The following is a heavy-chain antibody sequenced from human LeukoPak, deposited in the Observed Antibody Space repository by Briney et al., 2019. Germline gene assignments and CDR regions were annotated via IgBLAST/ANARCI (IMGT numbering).Heavy chain of an antibody. J-gene: IGHJ6*03. Sequence: SETLSLTCTVSGGSISSSSYYWGWIRQPPGKGLEWIGSIYYSGSTYYNPSLKSRVTISVDTSKNQFSLKLSSVTAADTAVYYCARVGVDTAMVNYYYYYYMDVWGKGTTVTVSS. CDR2: IYYSGST. CDR1: GGSISSSSYY. V-gene: IGHV4-39*07. CDR3: ARVGVDTAMVNYYYYYYMDV. D-gene: IGHD5-18*01.